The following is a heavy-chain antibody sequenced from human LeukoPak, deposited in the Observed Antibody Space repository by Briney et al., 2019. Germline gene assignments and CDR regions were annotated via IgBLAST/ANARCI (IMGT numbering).Heavy chain of an antibody. Sequence: SQTLSLACAVSGGSISSGGYSWSWMRQPPGKGLEWIGYIYHSGSTYYNPSLKSRVTISVDRSKNQFSLKLSSVTAEDTAVYYCARLHAELWVDCWGQGTLVTVSS. V-gene: IGHV4-30-2*01. D-gene: IGHD3-16*01. J-gene: IGHJ4*02. CDR2: IYHSGST. CDR1: GGSISSGGYS. CDR3: ARLHAELWVDC.